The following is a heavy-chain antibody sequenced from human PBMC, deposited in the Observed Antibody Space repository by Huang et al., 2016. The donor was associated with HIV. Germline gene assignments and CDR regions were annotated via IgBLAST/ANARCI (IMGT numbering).Heavy chain of an antibody. J-gene: IGHJ3*02. D-gene: IGHD2-2*01. CDR2: IRGDGSEK. Sequence: DEHLVESGGGLVQPGGSVTITCEVSGFNFKNYGMNWVRQAPGKGPEWVANIRGDGSEKNYVDSVKGRFTIFRDNAKNLLYLQMKSLRAEDTSVYYCATNLQIVVVPPDMGYDAFDMWGQGTMVTVSS. CDR1: GFNFKNYG. CDR3: ATNLQIVVVPPDMGYDAFDM. V-gene: IGHV3-7*01.